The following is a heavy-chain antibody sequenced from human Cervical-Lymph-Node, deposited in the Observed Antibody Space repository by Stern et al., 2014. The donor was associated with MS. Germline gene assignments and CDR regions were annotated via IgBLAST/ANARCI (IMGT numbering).Heavy chain of an antibody. V-gene: IGHV4-34*01. CDR1: GGSFSGYY. D-gene: IGHD3-10*01. J-gene: IGHJ5*02. CDR3: ARGRSVYYGSGSYYWFDP. Sequence: QVQLQQWGAGLLKPSETLSLTCAVYGGSFSGYYWSWIRQPPGKGLEWIREINHSGSTNYNPSLKSRVTISVDTSKTQFSLKLSSVTAADTAVYYCARGRSVYYGSGSYYWFDPWGQGTLVTVSS. CDR2: INHSGST.